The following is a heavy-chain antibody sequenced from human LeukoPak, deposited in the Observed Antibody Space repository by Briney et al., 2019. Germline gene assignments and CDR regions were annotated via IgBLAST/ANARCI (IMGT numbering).Heavy chain of an antibody. D-gene: IGHD1-26*01. V-gene: IGHV3-66*01. J-gene: IGHJ4*02. Sequence: PGGFLRLSCAASGFTFSNAWMSWVRQAPGKGLEWVSVIYSGGSTYYADSVKGRFTISRDNSKNTLYLQMNSLRAEDTAVYYCAFSVNAWELLQFRDYWGQGTLVTVSS. CDR2: IYSGGST. CDR1: GFTFSNAW. CDR3: AFSVNAWELLQFRDY.